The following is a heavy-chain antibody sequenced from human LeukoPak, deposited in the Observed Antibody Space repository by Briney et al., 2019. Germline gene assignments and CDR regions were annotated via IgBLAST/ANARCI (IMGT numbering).Heavy chain of an antibody. D-gene: IGHD5-12*01. Sequence: PGGSLRLSCAASGFTFSSYWMHWVRQAPGKGLVWVSRINSDGSRTYYADSVKGRVSISRDNAKNTLYLQMNSLRAEDTAVYYCAKSPPFIVATPLFDYWGQGTLVTVSS. CDR1: GFTFSSYW. CDR2: INSDGSRT. CDR3: AKSPPFIVATPLFDY. J-gene: IGHJ4*02. V-gene: IGHV3-74*01.